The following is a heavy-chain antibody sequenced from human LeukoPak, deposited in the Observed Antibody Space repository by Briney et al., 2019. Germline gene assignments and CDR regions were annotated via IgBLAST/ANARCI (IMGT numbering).Heavy chain of an antibody. J-gene: IGHJ3*02. CDR1: GYSFTSYW. Sequence: GESLKISCKGSGYSFTSYWIGWVRQMPGKGLEWMGIIYPGDSDTRYSPSFQGQVTISADKSISTAYLQWSSLKASDTAMYYCARAVVTAHPFGAFDIWGQGTMVTVSS. CDR2: IYPGDSDT. V-gene: IGHV5-51*01. D-gene: IGHD2-21*02. CDR3: ARAVVTAHPFGAFDI.